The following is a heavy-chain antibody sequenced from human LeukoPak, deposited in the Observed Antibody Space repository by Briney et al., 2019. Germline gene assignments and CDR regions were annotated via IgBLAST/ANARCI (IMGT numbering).Heavy chain of an antibody. D-gene: IGHD6-13*01. CDR2: ISGSGGST. CDR1: GFTFSSYA. J-gene: IGHJ2*01. Sequence: GGSLRLSCAASGFTFSSYAMSWVRQAPGKGLEWVSAISGSGGSTYYADSVKGRFTISRDNSKNTLYLQMNSLRAEDTAVYYCARARYSSSWYGFHWYFDLWGRGTLVTVSS. V-gene: IGHV3-23*01. CDR3: ARARYSSSWYGFHWYFDL.